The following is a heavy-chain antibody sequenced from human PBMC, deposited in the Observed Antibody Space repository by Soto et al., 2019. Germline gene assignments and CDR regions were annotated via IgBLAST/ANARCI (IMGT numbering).Heavy chain of an antibody. Sequence: GGSLRLSCAASGFTFSSYWMSWVRPAPKKGLEWVANIKQDGSEKYYVDSVKGRFTISRDNAKNSLYLQMNSLRAEDTAVYYCAAARYCTNGVCPLFSWGQGTLVNVSS. J-gene: IGHJ5*02. CDR1: GFTFSSYW. V-gene: IGHV3-7*01. CDR3: AAARYCTNGVCPLFS. CDR2: IKQDGSEK. D-gene: IGHD2-8*01.